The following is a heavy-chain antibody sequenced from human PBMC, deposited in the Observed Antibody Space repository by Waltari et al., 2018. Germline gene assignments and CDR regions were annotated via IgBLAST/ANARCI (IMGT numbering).Heavy chain of an antibody. D-gene: IGHD1-26*01. J-gene: IGHJ4*02. CDR2: LSASGSRT. Sequence: EVRLLVYGGGLVKTGRSLILPCEASGSTFISYAMNWVRQAPGKGLEWVAGLSASGSRTFYAASVKGRFTISRDNSNNTLYAQMTSLTPEDTATYYCAMSLTVLVRADHWGQGTLVAVSS. CDR1: GSTFISYA. V-gene: IGHV3-23*01. CDR3: AMSLTVLVRADH.